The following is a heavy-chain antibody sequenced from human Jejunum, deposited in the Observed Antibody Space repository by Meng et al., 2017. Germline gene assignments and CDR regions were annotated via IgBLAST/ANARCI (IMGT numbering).Heavy chain of an antibody. CDR1: GFSFSNYW. D-gene: IGHD2-2*01. Sequence: GESLKISCVASGFSFSNYWMMWVRQAPGKGLEWVAHIKEDGSETYYVDSVKGRFTISRDNARNSLFLQMNSLRAEDTALYYCARDAMRRGDSDYWGQGTLVTVSS. V-gene: IGHV3-7*01. CDR2: IKEDGSET. CDR3: ARDAMRRGDSDY. J-gene: IGHJ4*02.